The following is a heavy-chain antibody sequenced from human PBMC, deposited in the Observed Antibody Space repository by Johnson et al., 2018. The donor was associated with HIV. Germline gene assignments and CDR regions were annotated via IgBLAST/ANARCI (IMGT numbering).Heavy chain of an antibody. Sequence: QVQLVESGGGLVQPGGSLRLSCAASGFIFDDYAMSWVRQAPGKGLEWVSRIYSDGTSTTYADSVKGRFTVSRDNSKNTLYLQMTSLRTEDTAVYYCARGGAGKGADAFDIWGQGTMVTVSS. D-gene: IGHD1-26*01. CDR1: GFIFDDYA. CDR2: IYSDGTST. V-gene: IGHV3-NL1*01. CDR3: ARGGAGKGADAFDI. J-gene: IGHJ3*02.